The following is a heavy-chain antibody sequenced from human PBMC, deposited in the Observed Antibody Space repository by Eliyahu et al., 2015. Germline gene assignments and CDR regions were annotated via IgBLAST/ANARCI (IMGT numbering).Heavy chain of an antibody. J-gene: IGHJ3*02. V-gene: IGHV4-34*01. D-gene: IGHD3-9*01. CDR2: INHSGST. CDR1: GGSFSGYY. CDR3: ASLSGYYALGAFDI. Sequence: QVQLQQWGAGLLKPSETLSLTCAVXGGSFSGYYWSWIRQPPGKGLEWIGEINHSGSTNYNPSLKSRVTISVDTSKNQFSLKLSSVTAADTAVYYCASLSGYYALGAFDIWGQGTMVTVSS.